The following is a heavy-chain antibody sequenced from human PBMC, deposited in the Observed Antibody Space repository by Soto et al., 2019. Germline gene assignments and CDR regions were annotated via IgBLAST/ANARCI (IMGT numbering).Heavy chain of an antibody. CDR1: GFSFSHYA. V-gene: IGHV3-30-3*01. CDR2: ISYDGDNQ. J-gene: IGHJ5*02. D-gene: IGHD3-22*01. Sequence: QRQLVESGGGVVQPGRSPRLSCAASGFSFSHYAMHSVRQPPGKGLEWVALISYDGDNQYFTDSVRGRFTSSRDNSKTTVYLEMNSLRLDDTATYYCVSPHFDSSNAFDLWGEGTLVTVSS. CDR3: VSPHFDSSNAFDL.